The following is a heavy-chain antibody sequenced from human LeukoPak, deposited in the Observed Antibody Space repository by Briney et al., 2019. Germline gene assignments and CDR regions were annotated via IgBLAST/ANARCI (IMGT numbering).Heavy chain of an antibody. CDR3: ARDNPKIYYGSGSYYYYMDV. CDR2: IYTSGST. CDR1: GGSISSYY. D-gene: IGHD3-10*01. J-gene: IGHJ6*03. V-gene: IGHV4-4*07. Sequence: SETLSLTCTVSGGSISSYYWSWIRQPAGQGLEWIGRIYTSGSTNYNPSLKSRVTMSVDTSKNQFSLKLSSVTAADTAVYYCARDNPKIYYGSGSYYYYMDVWGKGTTVT.